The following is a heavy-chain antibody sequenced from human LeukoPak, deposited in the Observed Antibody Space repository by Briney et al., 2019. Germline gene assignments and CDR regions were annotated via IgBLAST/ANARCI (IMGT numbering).Heavy chain of an antibody. J-gene: IGHJ4*02. CDR1: GFTFDDYG. D-gene: IGHD2-15*01. CDR2: INWNGGST. Sequence: PGGSLRLSCAASGFTFDDYGMSWVRQAPGKGLEWVSGINWNGGSTGYADSVKGRFTISRDNAKNSLYLQMNSLRGEDTALYYCARDLAPYCSGGRCSTFDYWGQGTLVTVSS. CDR3: ARDLAPYCSGGRCSTFDY. V-gene: IGHV3-20*04.